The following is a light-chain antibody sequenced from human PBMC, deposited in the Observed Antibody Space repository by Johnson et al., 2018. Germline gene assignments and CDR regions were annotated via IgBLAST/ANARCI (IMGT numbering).Light chain of an antibody. J-gene: IGLJ1*01. CDR2: ENN. Sequence: QSVLTQPPSVSAAPGQKVTISCSGSSSNIGNNYVSWYQQLPGTAPKLLIYENNKRPSGIPERFYGSKSGTSATLGITGLQTGDEADYYCGTWDSSLSAGNVFGTGTNVTVL. CDR1: SSNIGNNY. CDR3: GTWDSSLSAGNV. V-gene: IGLV1-51*02.